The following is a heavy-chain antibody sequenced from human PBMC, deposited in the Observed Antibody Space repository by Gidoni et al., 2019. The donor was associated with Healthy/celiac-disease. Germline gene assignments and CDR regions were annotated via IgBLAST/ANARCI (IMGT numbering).Heavy chain of an antibody. J-gene: IGHJ3*02. D-gene: IGHD5-12*01. CDR2: INHSGST. Sequence: QVQLQQWGAGLLKPSETLSLTCAVYGGSFSGYYWSWIRQPPGKGLEWIGEINHSGSTNYNPSLKSRVTISVDTSKNQFSLKLSSVTAADTAVYYCARGGDGYTDFDIWGQGTMVTVSS. V-gene: IGHV4-34*01. CDR3: ARGGDGYTDFDI. CDR1: GGSFSGYY.